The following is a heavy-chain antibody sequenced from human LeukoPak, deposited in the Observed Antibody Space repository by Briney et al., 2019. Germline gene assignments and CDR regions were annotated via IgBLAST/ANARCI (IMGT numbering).Heavy chain of an antibody. V-gene: IGHV1-2*02. J-gene: IGHJ4*02. D-gene: IGHD1-26*01. CDR3: ARDHNGSCDY. CDR2: INPDSGDT. Sequence: ASVTVSCKTSGYAFSSYYIHWVRRAPGQGLECMGWINPDSGDTYYAQKFRGTLTMTRDTSISTVYMELSGLTSDDTAVYYCARDHNGSCDYWGQGTLVSVSS. CDR1: GYAFSSYY.